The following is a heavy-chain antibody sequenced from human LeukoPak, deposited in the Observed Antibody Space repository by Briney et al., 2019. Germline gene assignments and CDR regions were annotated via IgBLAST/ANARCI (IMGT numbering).Heavy chain of an antibody. CDR1: GDSISSYY. V-gene: IGHV4-59*01. CDR3: ARESWDTVAAP. Sequence: SETLSLTCTVSGDSISSYYWNWIRQPPGEGLEWIGYISYGGNTNYNPSLKSRVTISLDTSKNQFSLKLSSVTAADTAVYYCARESWDTVAAPWGQGTLVTVSS. CDR2: ISYGGNT. J-gene: IGHJ5*02. D-gene: IGHD5-18*01.